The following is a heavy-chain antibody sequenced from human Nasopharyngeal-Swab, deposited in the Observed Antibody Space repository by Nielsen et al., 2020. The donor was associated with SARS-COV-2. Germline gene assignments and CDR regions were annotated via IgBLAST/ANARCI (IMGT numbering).Heavy chain of an antibody. V-gene: IGHV4-34*01. CDR1: GFTFSGYY. CDR3: ASCSSTSCPLKMDV. Sequence: ESLKISCAASGFTFSGYYWSWIRQPPGKGLEWIGEINHSGSTNYNPSLKSRVTISVDTSKNQFSLKLSSVTAADTAVYYCASCSSTSCPLKMDVWGQGTTVTVSS. J-gene: IGHJ6*02. CDR2: INHSGST. D-gene: IGHD2-2*01.